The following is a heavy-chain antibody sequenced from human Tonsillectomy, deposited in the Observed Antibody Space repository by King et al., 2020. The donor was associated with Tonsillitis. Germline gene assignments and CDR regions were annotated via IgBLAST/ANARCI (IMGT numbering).Heavy chain of an antibody. CDR3: AKETATGTIDF. D-gene: IGHD6-13*01. V-gene: IGHV4-30-4*01. CDR2: ISNSGTT. Sequence: VQLQESAPGLVKPSQTLSLICTVSGDSLSSADSYWTWIRQVSGKGLEWIGYISNSGTTYYNPSLKSRLTLSLDTPRNQFSLRLNSVTAADTAVYYCAKETATGTIDFWGQGTLVTVS. J-gene: IGHJ4*02. CDR1: GDSLSSADSY.